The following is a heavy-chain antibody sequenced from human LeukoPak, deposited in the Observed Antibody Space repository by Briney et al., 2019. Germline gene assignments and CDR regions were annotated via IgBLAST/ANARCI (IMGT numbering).Heavy chain of an antibody. J-gene: IGHJ4*02. CDR2: LYTSGRV. CDR3: ARGQEGATALFDY. Sequence: PETLSLTSTVSGGSITDCCWSWIRQPPGKAPEWIGYLYTSGRVNYNPSLKSRVTISADTSTNQFSLRLSSVTAAETAVYYCARGQEGATALFDYWGQGTLVTVSS. V-gene: IGHV4-4*09. D-gene: IGHD1-26*01. CDR1: GGSITDCC.